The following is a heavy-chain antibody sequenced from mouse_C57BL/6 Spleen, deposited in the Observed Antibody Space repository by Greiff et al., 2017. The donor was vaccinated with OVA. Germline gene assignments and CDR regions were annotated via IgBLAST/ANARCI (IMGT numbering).Heavy chain of an antibody. CDR1: GYTFTSYW. J-gene: IGHJ1*03. V-gene: IGHV1-52*01. Sequence: QVQLKQPGAELVRPGSSVKLSCKASGYTFTSYWMHLVPPRPIHGLAWIGNIDPSDSETHYNQKFKDKATLTVDKSSSTAYMQLSSLTSEDSAVYYCARTGAYFDVWGTGTTVTVSS. CDR3: ARTGAYFDV. CDR2: IDPSDSET.